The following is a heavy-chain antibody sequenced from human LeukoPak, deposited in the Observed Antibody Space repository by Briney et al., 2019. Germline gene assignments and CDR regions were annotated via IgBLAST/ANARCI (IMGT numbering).Heavy chain of an antibody. D-gene: IGHD3-16*01. J-gene: IGHJ3*02. V-gene: IGHV4-39*01. CDR1: GGSISSSSYY. Sequence: SETLSLTCTVSGGSISSSSYYWGWIRQPPGKGLEWIGSIYYSGSTYYNPSLKSRVTISVDTSKNQFSLKLSSVTAADTAVYYCAIVTLDAFDIWGQGTMVTVSS. CDR2: IYYSGST. CDR3: AIVTLDAFDI.